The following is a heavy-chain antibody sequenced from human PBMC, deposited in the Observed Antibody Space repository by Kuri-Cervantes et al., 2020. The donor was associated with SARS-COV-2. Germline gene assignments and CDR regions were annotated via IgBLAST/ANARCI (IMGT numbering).Heavy chain of an antibody. J-gene: IGHJ4*02. CDR2: IYSGGST. CDR3: ARVAYDSN. Sequence: GESLKISCAASGFTVSSNYMSWVRQAPGKGLEWVSVIYSGGSTYYADSVKGRFTISRDNSKNTLYLQMNSLRAEDTAMYYCARVAYDSNWGQGTLVTVSS. V-gene: IGHV3-53*01. CDR1: GFTVSSNY. D-gene: IGHD3-22*01.